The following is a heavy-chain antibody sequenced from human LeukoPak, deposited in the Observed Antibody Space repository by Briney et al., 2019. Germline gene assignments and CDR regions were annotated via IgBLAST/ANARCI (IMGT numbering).Heavy chain of an antibody. J-gene: IGHJ4*02. CDR2: IYYSGST. CDR1: GDSISTYY. V-gene: IGHV4-59*01. CDR3: AREAMVRGVIIKDY. Sequence: SETLSLTCTVSGDSISTYYWSWIRQPAGKGLEWIGYIYYSGSTNYNPSLKSRVTISVDTSKNQFSLKLSSVTAADTAVYYCAREAMVRGVIIKDYWGQGTLVTVSS. D-gene: IGHD3-10*01.